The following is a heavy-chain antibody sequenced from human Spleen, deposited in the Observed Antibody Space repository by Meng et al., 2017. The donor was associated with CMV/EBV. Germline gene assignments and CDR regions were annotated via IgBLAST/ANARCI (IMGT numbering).Heavy chain of an antibody. CDR2: INHSGST. Sequence: GCYWSWIRQPPGKGREWIGEINHSGSTNYNPSLKSRVTISVDASKNQFSLKLSSVTAADAAVYYCARVRSLGYCSSTSCYANWFDPWGKGTLVTVSS. J-gene: IGHJ5*02. CDR3: ARVRSLGYCSSTSCYANWFDP. CDR1: GCY. D-gene: IGHD2-2*01. V-gene: IGHV4-34*01.